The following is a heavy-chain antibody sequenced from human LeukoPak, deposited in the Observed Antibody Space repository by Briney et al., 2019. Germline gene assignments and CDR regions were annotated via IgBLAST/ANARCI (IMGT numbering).Heavy chain of an antibody. V-gene: IGHV4-34*01. CDR2: INHSGST. J-gene: IGHJ4*02. D-gene: IGHD6-13*01. Sequence: PSETLSLTCAVYGGSFSGYYWSWIRQPPGKGLEWIGEINHSGSTNYNPSLKSRVTISVDTSKNQFSLKLSSVTAADTAVYYCASDRIAAAGTRDWGQGTLVTVSS. CDR3: ASDRIAAAGTRD. CDR1: GGSFSGYY.